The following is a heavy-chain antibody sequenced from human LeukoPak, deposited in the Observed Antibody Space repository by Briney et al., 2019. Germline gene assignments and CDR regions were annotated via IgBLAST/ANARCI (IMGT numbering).Heavy chain of an antibody. J-gene: IGHJ4*02. Sequence: ASVKVSCKASGYTFTSYDINWVRQATGQGLEWMGWMNPNSGNTGYAQKFQGRVTMTRNTSISTANMELSSLRSEDTAVYYCARGPRWSPGGDYWGQGTLVTVSS. D-gene: IGHD4-23*01. CDR2: MNPNSGNT. CDR1: GYTFTSYD. CDR3: ARGPRWSPGGDY. V-gene: IGHV1-8*01.